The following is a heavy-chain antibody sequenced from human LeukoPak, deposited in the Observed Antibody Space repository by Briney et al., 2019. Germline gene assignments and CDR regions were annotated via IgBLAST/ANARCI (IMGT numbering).Heavy chain of an antibody. Sequence: GGSLRLSCAASGFTFSSYAMSWVRQAPGKGLEWVSAISGSGGGTYYADSVKGRFTISRDNSKDTLYLQMNSLRAEDTAVYYCAKDSVGGSYYVWGQGTLVTVSS. CDR2: ISGSGGGT. V-gene: IGHV3-23*01. CDR3: AKDSVGGSYYV. CDR1: GFTFSSYA. J-gene: IGHJ4*02. D-gene: IGHD1-26*01.